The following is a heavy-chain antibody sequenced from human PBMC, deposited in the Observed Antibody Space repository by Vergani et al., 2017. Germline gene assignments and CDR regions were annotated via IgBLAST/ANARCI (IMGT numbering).Heavy chain of an antibody. J-gene: IGHJ5*02. Sequence: QLQLQESGPGLVKPSATLSLTCSVSGASIRSSNYYWGWIPQPPGKGLEWIASIYYSGSTYYNPSLKSRVTISVDTSKNQFSLKLSSVTAADTAVYFCAGHSTVEWLVKLGWIDPWGQGILVTVSS. V-gene: IGHV4-39*01. CDR3: AGHSTVEWLVKLGWIDP. CDR1: GASIRSSNYY. D-gene: IGHD6-19*01. CDR2: IYYSGST.